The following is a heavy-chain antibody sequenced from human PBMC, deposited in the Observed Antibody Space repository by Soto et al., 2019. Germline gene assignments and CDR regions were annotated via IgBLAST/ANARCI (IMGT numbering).Heavy chain of an antibody. Sequence: GESLKISCKGSGYSFTSYWIGWVRQMPGKGLEWMGIIYPGDSDTRYSPSFQGQVTISADKSISTSYLQWSSLKASDTAMYYCARAASIPDILTGYYRFDPWGQGTLVTVSS. CDR3: ARAASIPDILTGYYRFDP. CDR2: IYPGDSDT. D-gene: IGHD3-9*01. V-gene: IGHV5-51*01. CDR1: GYSFTSYW. J-gene: IGHJ5*02.